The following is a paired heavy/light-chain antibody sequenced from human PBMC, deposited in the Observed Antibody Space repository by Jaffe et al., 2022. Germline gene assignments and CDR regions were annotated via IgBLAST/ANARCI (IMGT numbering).Heavy chain of an antibody. J-gene: IGHJ5*02. CDR2: IFSSGIT. D-gene: IGHD6-19*01. V-gene: IGHV4-59*01. Sequence: VQLRESGPGLVRPSETLSLTCSVSGDSMREYYWSWIRQPPGKGLEWIGYIFSSGITNFNPSVKSRLTMSIETSQNHFSLRLKSVTTADTAVYYCVRGDRYSSASSLFDPWGQGILVIVSS. CDR1: GDSMREYY. CDR3: VRGDRYSSASSLFDP.
Light chain of an antibody. Sequence: QSVLTQPPSVSGPPGQRVTISCSGNTSNIGNNYVYWYQQLPGTAPKLLIYKDDKRPSGVPDRFSASKSGTSASLAISGPRSEDEASYSCAAWDDNLSAVLFGGGTTLTVL. CDR3: AAWDDNLSAVL. CDR1: TSNIGNNY. V-gene: IGLV1-47*01. CDR2: KDD. J-gene: IGLJ2*01.